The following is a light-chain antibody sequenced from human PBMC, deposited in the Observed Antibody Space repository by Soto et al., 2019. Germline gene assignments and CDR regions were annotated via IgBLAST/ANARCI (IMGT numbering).Light chain of an antibody. Sequence: EIVLTQSPATLSLSPGERATLSCRASQSVGSYMAWYQQKPGQAPRLLIYDASKRATGIPARVSGSGSGTDFTLTISSLEREDLAVYYCQQRIKWPGTFGGGTKGEIK. CDR3: QQRIKWPGT. J-gene: IGKJ4*01. CDR2: DAS. CDR1: QSVGSY. V-gene: IGKV3-11*01.